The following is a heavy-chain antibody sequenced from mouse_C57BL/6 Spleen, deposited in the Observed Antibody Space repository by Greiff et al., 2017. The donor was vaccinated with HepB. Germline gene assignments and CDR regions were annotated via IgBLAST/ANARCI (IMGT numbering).Heavy chain of an antibody. CDR2: IDPSDSNT. Sequence: VQLQQPGAELVMPGASVKLSCKASGYTFTSYWMHWVKQRPGQGLEWIGEIDPSDSNTNYNQKFKGKSTLTVDKSSSTAYMQLSSLTSEDSAVYYCARSYGSSPFYFDYWGQGTTLTVSS. CDR1: GYTFTSYW. D-gene: IGHD1-1*01. J-gene: IGHJ2*01. V-gene: IGHV1-69*01. CDR3: ARSYGSSPFYFDY.